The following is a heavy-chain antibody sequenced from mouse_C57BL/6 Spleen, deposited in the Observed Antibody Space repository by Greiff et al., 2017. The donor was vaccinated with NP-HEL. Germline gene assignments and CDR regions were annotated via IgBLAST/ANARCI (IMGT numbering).Heavy chain of an antibody. CDR2: IHPSDSDT. V-gene: IGHV1-74*01. Sequence: QVHVKQPGAELVKPGASVKVSCKASGYTFTSYWMHWVKQRPGQGLEWIGRIHPSDSDTNYNQKFKGKATLTVDKSSSTAYMQLSSLTSEDSAVYYCAIPYDRDWYFDVWGTGTTVTVSS. CDR1: GYTFTSYW. CDR3: AIPYDRDWYFDV. J-gene: IGHJ1*03. D-gene: IGHD2-12*01.